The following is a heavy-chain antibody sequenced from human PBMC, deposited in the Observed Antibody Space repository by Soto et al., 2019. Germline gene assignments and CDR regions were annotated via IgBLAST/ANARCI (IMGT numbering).Heavy chain of an antibody. V-gene: IGHV3-30*18. CDR1: GFTFSSYG. J-gene: IGHJ4*02. Sequence: LRLSCAASGFTFSSYGMHWVRQAPGKGLEWVAVISYDGSNKYYADSVKGRFTISRDNSKNTLYLQMNSLRAEDTAVYYCAKGVPLDYWGQGTLVTVSS. CDR2: ISYDGSNK. CDR3: AKGVPLDY.